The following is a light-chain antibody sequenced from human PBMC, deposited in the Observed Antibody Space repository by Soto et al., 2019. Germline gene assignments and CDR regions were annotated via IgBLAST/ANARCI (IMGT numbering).Light chain of an antibody. J-gene: IGKJ2*01. CDR3: QQYEIWYT. CDR2: ATA. Sequence: EIVMTQSPATLSVSPGERATLSCRASQNINGNLAWYQRKPGQAPRLLMYATAVRATGTPARFSGSGSGTEFTLSISSLHSEDFAIYYCQQYEIWYTFGQGTKLEIK. V-gene: IGKV3-15*01. CDR1: QNINGN.